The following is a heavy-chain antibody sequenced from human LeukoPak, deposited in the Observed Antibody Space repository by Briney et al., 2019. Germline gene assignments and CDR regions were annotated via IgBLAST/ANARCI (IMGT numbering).Heavy chain of an antibody. V-gene: IGHV1-69*01. Sequence: VKVSCKASGGPFSTYAISWVRQAPGQGLEWMGGIIPLLGTANYAQKFLGRLTITADEFAGTAYMELSSLRSEDTAVFYCASNTNYYENTGHYVFDSWGQGTLVTVS. D-gene: IGHD3-22*01. CDR1: GGPFSTYA. CDR3: ASNTNYYENTGHYVFDS. J-gene: IGHJ4*02. CDR2: IIPLLGTA.